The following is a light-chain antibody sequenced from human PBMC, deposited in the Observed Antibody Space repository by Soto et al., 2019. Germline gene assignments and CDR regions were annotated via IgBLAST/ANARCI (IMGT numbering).Light chain of an antibody. Sequence: QSVLTQPASVSGSPGQSITISCTGTSSDVGSHNFVTWYQQHPGKVPKLLIYEAIKRPSGVSNRFSGSTSGNTASLTISGLQADDGADYYCCAYVGSDTFVFGGGTKLTVL. CDR3: CAYVGSDTFV. CDR1: SSDVGSHNF. CDR2: EAI. V-gene: IGLV2-23*02. J-gene: IGLJ2*01.